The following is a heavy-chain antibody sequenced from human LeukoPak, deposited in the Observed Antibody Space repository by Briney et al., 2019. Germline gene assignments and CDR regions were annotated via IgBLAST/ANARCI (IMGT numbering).Heavy chain of an antibody. D-gene: IGHD1-26*01. CDR3: ARDDNSEYSDDAFDI. CDR1: GASIRSYS. V-gene: IGHV4-4*07. CDR2: IHTSAST. Sequence: PSETLSLTCSVSGASIRSYSWSWLRQPAGKGLEWIGRIHTSASTEYNPSLKSRVTMSVEPYKNQFSLKLNSVTVADTAVYFCARDDNSEYSDDAFDIWGQGTLVTVSS. J-gene: IGHJ3*02.